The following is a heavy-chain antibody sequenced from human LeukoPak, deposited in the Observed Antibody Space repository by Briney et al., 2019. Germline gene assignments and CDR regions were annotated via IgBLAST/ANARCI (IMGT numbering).Heavy chain of an antibody. Sequence: ASVKVSCKASGYTFTGYYMHWVRQAPGQGLEWMGWINPNSGGTNYAQKFQGGVTMTRDTSISTAYMELSRLRSDDTAVYYCARDKNSEKFLEWLLRSYYFDYWGQGTLVTVSS. D-gene: IGHD3-3*01. CDR1: GYTFTGYY. CDR2: INPNSGGT. V-gene: IGHV1-2*02. J-gene: IGHJ4*02. CDR3: ARDKNSEKFLEWLLRSYYFDY.